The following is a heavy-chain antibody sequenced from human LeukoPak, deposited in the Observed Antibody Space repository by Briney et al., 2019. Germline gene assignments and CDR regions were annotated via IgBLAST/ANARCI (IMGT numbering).Heavy chain of an antibody. J-gene: IGHJ4*02. D-gene: IGHD3-10*01. CDR3: ARDNYGSGSYYTYFDY. Sequence: GGSLRLSCAASGFTFSTYWMTWVRQAPGKGLEWVANIMQDGSEKNYVDSVKGRFTISRDNAKNSLYLQMNSLRAEDTAVYYCARDNYGSGSYYTYFDYWGRGTLVTVSS. CDR1: GFTFSTYW. V-gene: IGHV3-7*01. CDR2: IMQDGSEK.